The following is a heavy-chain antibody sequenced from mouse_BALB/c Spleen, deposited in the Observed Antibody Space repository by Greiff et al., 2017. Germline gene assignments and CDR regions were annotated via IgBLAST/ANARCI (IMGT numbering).Heavy chain of an antibody. V-gene: IGHV5-4*02. CDR2: ISDGGSYT. Sequence: DVKLVESGGGLVKPGGSLKLSCAASGFTFSDYYMYWVRQTPEKRLEWVATISDGGSYTYYPDSVKGRFTISRDNAKNNLYLQMSSLKSEDTAMYYCAREIYDEGDYWGQGTSVTVSS. D-gene: IGHD2-12*01. J-gene: IGHJ4*01. CDR1: GFTFSDYY. CDR3: AREIYDEGDY.